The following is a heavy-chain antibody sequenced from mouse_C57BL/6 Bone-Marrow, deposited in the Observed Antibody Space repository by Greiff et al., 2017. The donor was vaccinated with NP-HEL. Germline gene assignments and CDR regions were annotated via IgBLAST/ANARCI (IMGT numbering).Heavy chain of an antibody. CDR3: TRWGPLRGESPGYFDV. CDR2: IYPGNSDT. CDR1: GYTFTSYW. Sequence: EVQLQQSGTVLARPGASVKMSCKTSGYTFTSYWMHWVKQRPGQGLEWIGAIYPGNSDTSYNQKFKGKAKLTAVTSASTAYMELSSLTNEDSAVYYCTRWGPLRGESPGYFDVWGTGTTVTVSS. D-gene: IGHD2-12*01. V-gene: IGHV1-5*01. J-gene: IGHJ1*03.